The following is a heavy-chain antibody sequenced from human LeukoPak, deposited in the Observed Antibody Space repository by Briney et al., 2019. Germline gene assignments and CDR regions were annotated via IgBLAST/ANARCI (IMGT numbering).Heavy chain of an antibody. V-gene: IGHV4-38-2*02. J-gene: IGHJ4*02. CDR1: GYSISSNYY. CDR3: ARRSSSWYPLYYFDY. CDR2: IYHSVTT. D-gene: IGHD6-13*01. Sequence: SETLSLTCTVSGYSISSNYYWGWIRQPPGKGLEWIGSIYHSVTTYYNPSLKSRVTISADTSKNQFSLNLNSVTAADTAVYYCARRSSSWYPLYYFDYWGQGTLVTVSS.